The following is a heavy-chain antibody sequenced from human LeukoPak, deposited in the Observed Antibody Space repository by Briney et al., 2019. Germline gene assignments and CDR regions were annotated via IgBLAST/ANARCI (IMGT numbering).Heavy chain of an antibody. CDR1: GGSFSGYY. CDR3: AGRSLGYSYGYSDY. D-gene: IGHD5-18*01. V-gene: IGHV4-34*01. J-gene: IGHJ4*02. Sequence: PSETLSLTCAVYGGSFSGYYWSWIRHPPGKGLEWIGEINHSGSTNYNPSLKSRVTISVDTSKNQFSLKLSSVTAAETAVYYCAGRSLGYSYGYSDYWGQGTLVTVSS. CDR2: INHSGST.